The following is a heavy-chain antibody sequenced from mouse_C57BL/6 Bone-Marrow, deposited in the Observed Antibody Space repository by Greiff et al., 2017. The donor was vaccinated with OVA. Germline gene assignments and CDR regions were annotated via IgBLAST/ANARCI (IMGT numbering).Heavy chain of an antibody. CDR1: GYTFTDYY. CDR3: ARPIYYDYDWFAY. Sequence: VQVVESGPELVKPGASVKISCKASGYTFTDYYINWVKQRPGQGLEWIGWIFPGSGSTYYNEKFKGKATLTVDKSSSTAYMLLSSLTSEDSAVYFCARPIYYDYDWFAYWGQGTLVTVSA. J-gene: IGHJ3*01. CDR2: IFPGSGST. D-gene: IGHD2-4*01. V-gene: IGHV1-75*01.